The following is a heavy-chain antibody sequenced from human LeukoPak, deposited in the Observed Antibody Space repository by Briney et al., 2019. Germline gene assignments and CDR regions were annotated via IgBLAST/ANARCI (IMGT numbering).Heavy chain of an antibody. Sequence: SETLSLTCTVSGGSINNNNYYWGWIRQPPGKGLEWIGNIYYSGSTYYNPSLKSRVTISVDMSKNQFSLKLSSVTAADTAVYYCANLGVLYYAKDVWGQGTTVTVSS. V-gene: IGHV4-39*01. J-gene: IGHJ6*02. CDR1: GGSINNNNYY. CDR3: ANLGVLYYAKDV. D-gene: IGHD3-16*01. CDR2: IYYSGST.